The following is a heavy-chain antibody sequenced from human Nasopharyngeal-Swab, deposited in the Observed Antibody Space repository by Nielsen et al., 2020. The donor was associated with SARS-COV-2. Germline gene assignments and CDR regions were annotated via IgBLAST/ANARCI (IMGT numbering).Heavy chain of an antibody. Sequence: SVKVSCKASGGTFSSYAISWVQQAPGQGLEWMGGIIPIFGTANYAQKFQGRVTITADESTSTAYMELSSLRSEDTAAYYCAREGYYGSGSYAPFDYWGQGTLVTVSS. CDR2: IIPIFGTA. V-gene: IGHV1-69*13. D-gene: IGHD3-10*01. J-gene: IGHJ4*02. CDR1: GGTFSSYA. CDR3: AREGYYGSGSYAPFDY.